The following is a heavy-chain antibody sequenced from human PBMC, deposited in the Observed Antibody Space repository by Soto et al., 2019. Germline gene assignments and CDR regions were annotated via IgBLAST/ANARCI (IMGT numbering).Heavy chain of an antibody. CDR2: IDPTDSYT. J-gene: IGHJ4*02. CDR3: ARQKYCGGDCYLDY. CDR1: GYSFTTYW. D-gene: IGHD2-21*02. V-gene: IGHV5-10-1*04. Sequence: GESLKISCQASGYSFTTYWISWVRQMPGKGLECMGRIDPTDSYTRYSPSFQGQVTISADKSISTAYLQWSSLKASDTAMYYCARQKYCGGDCYLDYWGQGTLVTVSS.